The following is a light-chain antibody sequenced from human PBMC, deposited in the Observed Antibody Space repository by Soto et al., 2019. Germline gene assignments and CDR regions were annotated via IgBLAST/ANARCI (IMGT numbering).Light chain of an antibody. CDR1: QSISSW. V-gene: IGKV1-5*01. Sequence: DIQMTQSPSTLSASVEDRVTITCRASQSISSWLAWYQQKPGKAPKLLIYDASSLESGVPSRFSGSGSGTEFTLTISSLQPDDFATYYCQQYNSYSPVTFGQGTKVEIK. CDR3: QQYNSYSPVT. CDR2: DAS. J-gene: IGKJ1*01.